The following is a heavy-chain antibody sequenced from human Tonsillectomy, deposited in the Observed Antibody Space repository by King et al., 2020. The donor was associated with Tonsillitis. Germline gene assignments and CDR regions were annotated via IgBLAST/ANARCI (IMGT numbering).Heavy chain of an antibody. V-gene: IGHV3-23*04. CDR1: GFSFSIYS. CDR2: ISGTDDTT. CDR3: AKPPRAPYIAAPYFQH. J-gene: IGHJ1*01. D-gene: IGHD6-13*01. Sequence: VQLVESGGGLVRPGGSLRLSCAASGFSFSIYSMSCARQAPGKGLEWVAGISGTDDTTYYADYVMGRFTIARDNSKNTLYQQMRSLRAEDTAVYYSAKPPRAPYIAAPYFQHWGQGTLLSVSS.